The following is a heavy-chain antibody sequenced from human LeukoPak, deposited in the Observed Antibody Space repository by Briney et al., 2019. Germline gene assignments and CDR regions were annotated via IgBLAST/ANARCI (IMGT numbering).Heavy chain of an antibody. CDR2: IYWNDDK. CDR3: ALGSTVITSWDY. V-gene: IGHV2-5*01. D-gene: IGHD4-23*01. Sequence: ESGPTLVKPTQTLTLTCTFPGFSLSTNGVGVGWIRQPPGKALEWLALIYWNDDKRYRPSLKSRLSITKDTSKNQVVLTMTKMDPVDTATYYCALGSTVITSWDYWGQGTLVTVSS. J-gene: IGHJ4*02. CDR1: GFSLSTNGVG.